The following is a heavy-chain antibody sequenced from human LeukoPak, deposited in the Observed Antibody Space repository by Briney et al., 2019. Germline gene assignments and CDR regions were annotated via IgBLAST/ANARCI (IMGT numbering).Heavy chain of an antibody. Sequence: SVKVSCKASGGTFSSYAISWVRQAPGQGLEWMGWIIPIFGTANYAQKFQGRVTITTDESTSTAYMELSSLRSEDTAVYYCARDRGGSSWYNWFDPWGQGTLVTVSS. D-gene: IGHD6-13*01. J-gene: IGHJ5*02. CDR1: GGTFSSYA. CDR3: ARDRGGSSWYNWFDP. CDR2: IIPIFGTA. V-gene: IGHV1-69*05.